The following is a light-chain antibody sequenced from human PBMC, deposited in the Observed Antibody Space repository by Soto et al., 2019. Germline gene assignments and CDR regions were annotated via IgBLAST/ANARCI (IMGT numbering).Light chain of an antibody. Sequence: QSALTQPASVSGSPGQSITISCTGTSSDVGGYNYVSWYQLHPGKAPKLMVYEVSYRPSGVSSRFSGSKSANTASLTISGLQAEDEDDYYCSSYASSTAYVFGTGTKLTVL. V-gene: IGLV2-14*01. CDR3: SSYASSTAYV. J-gene: IGLJ1*01. CDR2: EVS. CDR1: SSDVGGYNY.